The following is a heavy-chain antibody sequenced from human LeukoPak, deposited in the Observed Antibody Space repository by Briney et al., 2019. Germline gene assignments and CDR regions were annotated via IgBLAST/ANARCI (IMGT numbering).Heavy chain of an antibody. CDR2: IKQDGSEK. J-gene: IGHJ6*03. CDR1: GFTFSSYW. Sequence: PGGSLRLSCAASGFTFSSYWVSWVRQAPGKGLEWVANIKQDGSEKYYVDSVKGRFTISRDNAKNSLYLQMNSLRAEDTAVYYCARVARRQATVTYYYYYYMDVWGKGTTVTISS. V-gene: IGHV3-7*03. D-gene: IGHD4-17*01. CDR3: ARVARRQATVTYYYYYYMDV.